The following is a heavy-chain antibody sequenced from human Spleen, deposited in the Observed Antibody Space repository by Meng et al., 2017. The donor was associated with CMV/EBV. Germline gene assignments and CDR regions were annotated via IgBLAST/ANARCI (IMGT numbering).Heavy chain of an antibody. CDR3: TRDPMVRAAGDY. V-gene: IGHV1-69*05. CDR2: IIPIFGTA. J-gene: IGHJ4*02. Sequence: SVKVSCKASGGTFSSYAISWVRQAPGQGLEWMGGIIPIFGTANYAQKFQGRVTITTDESTSTAYMELSSLRSEDTAVYYCTRDPMVRAAGDYWGQGTLVTVSS. D-gene: IGHD3-10*01. CDR1: GGTFSSYA.